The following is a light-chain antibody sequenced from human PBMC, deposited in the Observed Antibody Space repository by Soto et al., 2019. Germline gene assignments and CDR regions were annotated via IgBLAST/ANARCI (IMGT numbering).Light chain of an antibody. CDR1: QSVSSSY. J-gene: IGKJ2*01. Sequence: EIVLTQSPGTLSLSPGERATLSCRASQSVSSSYLAWYQQKPGQAPRLLIYGASSMATGIQDRFSGSGSGTDFTLTISRLEPEDFAVYYCQQYGSSLYTFGQGTKLEIK. V-gene: IGKV3-20*01. CDR3: QQYGSSLYT. CDR2: GAS.